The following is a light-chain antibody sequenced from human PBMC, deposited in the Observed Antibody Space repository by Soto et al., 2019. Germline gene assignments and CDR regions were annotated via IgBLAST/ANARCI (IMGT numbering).Light chain of an antibody. CDR1: QSVSSS. CDR2: DAS. V-gene: IGKV3-11*01. CDR3: QQRGDWPRT. Sequence: EIVLTQSPATLSLSPGERATLSCRASQSVSSSLAWYHQKPGQAPRLLIYDASNRAPGIPARFSGSGSGTDITLSISSLEPEDFAVYYCQQRGDWPRTFGQGTKLEIK. J-gene: IGKJ2*01.